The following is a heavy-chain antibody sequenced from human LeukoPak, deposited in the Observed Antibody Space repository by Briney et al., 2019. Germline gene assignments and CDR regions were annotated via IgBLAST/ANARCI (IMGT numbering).Heavy chain of an antibody. V-gene: IGHV3-30-3*01. CDR1: GFTFSSYA. Sequence: GGSLRLSCAASGFTFSSYAMHWVRQAPGKGLEWVAVISYDGSNKYYADSVKGRFTISRDNSKNTLYLQMNSLRAEDTAVYYCAGPYYYDSSGRIFDNWDQGTLVTVSS. CDR2: ISYDGSNK. CDR3: AGPYYYDSSGRIFDN. J-gene: IGHJ4*02. D-gene: IGHD3-22*01.